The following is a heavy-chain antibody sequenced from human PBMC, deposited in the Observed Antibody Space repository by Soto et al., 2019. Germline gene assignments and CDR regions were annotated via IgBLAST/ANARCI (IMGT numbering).Heavy chain of an antibody. CDR1: GFTFSSYS. J-gene: IGHJ6*02. D-gene: IGHD1-7*01. CDR2: ISSSSSYI. V-gene: IGHV3-21*01. Sequence: PGGSLRLSCAASGFTFSSYSMNWVRQAPGKGLEWVSSISSSSSYIYYADSVKGRFTISRDNAKNSLYLQMNSLRAEDTAVYYCARRELLYYYYYGMDVWGQGTTVTVSS. CDR3: ARRELLYYYYYGMDV.